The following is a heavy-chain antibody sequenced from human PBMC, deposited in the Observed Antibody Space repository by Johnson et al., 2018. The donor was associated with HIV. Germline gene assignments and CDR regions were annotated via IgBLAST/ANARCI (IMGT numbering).Heavy chain of an antibody. V-gene: IGHV3-9*01. J-gene: IGHJ3*02. Sequence: VHLVESGGGVVQPGRSLRLSCAASGFTFSSYGMHWVRQAPGKGLEWVSGISWNSGSIGYADSVKGRFTISRDNAKNTLYLQMDSLRAEDTAVYFCAREMVAAKDAFDIWGQGTMVTVSS. CDR3: AREMVAAKDAFDI. D-gene: IGHD2-15*01. CDR2: ISWNSGSI. CDR1: GFTFSSYG.